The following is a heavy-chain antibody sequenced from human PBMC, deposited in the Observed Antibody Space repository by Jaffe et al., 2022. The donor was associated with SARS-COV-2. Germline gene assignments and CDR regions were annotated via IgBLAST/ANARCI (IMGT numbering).Heavy chain of an antibody. Sequence: EVQLLESGGGLVQPGGSLRLSCAASGFTFSSYAMSWVRQAPGKGLEWVSAISGSGGSTYYADSVKGRFTISRDNSKNTLYLQMNSLRAEDTAVYYCAKSYYDYVWGSYRPYGDYLDYWGQGTLVTVSS. J-gene: IGHJ4*02. V-gene: IGHV3-23*01. CDR1: GFTFSSYA. D-gene: IGHD3-16*02. CDR2: ISGSGGST. CDR3: AKSYYDYVWGSYRPYGDYLDY.